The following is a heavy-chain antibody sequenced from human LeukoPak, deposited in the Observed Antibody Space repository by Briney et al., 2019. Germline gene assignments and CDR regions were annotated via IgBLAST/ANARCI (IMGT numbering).Heavy chain of an antibody. D-gene: IGHD2-21*02. CDR2: IYYSGST. CDR1: GGSISSSSYY. CDR3: ARRVVVTPGDWFDP. J-gene: IGHJ5*02. Sequence: SETLSLTCTVSGGSISSSSYYWSWIRQPPGKGLEWIGYIYYSGSTNYNPSLKSRVTISVDTSKNQFSLKLSSVTAADTAVYYCARRVVVTPGDWFDPWGQGTLVTVSS. V-gene: IGHV4-61*01.